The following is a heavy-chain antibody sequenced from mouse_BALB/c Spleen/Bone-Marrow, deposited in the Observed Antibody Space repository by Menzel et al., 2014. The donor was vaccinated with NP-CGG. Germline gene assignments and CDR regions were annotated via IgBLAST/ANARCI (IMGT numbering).Heavy chain of an antibody. D-gene: IGHD1-1*01. J-gene: IGHJ3*01. CDR2: INPSTGYT. CDR3: ARSYYDGSSFAY. Sequence: QVQLQQSGAELAKPGASVKMSCKASGYTFTSYRMHWVKQGPGQGLEWIGYINPSTGYTEYNQKFKDKATLTADKSSSTAYMQLSSLTSEDSAVYYCARSYYDGSSFAYWGQGTLVTVSA. CDR1: GYTFTSYR. V-gene: IGHV1-4*01.